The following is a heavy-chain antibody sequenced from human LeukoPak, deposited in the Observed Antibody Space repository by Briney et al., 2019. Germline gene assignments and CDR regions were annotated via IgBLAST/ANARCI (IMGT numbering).Heavy chain of an antibody. J-gene: IGHJ4*02. V-gene: IGHV4-34*01. CDR3: ARGDSPPGGVVVVAATPFDY. CDR2: INHSGST. D-gene: IGHD2-15*01. CDR1: GGSFSGYY. Sequence: SETLSLTCAVYGGSFSGYYWSWIRQPPGKGLEWIGEINHSGSTNYNPSLKSRVTISVDTSKNQFSLKLSSVTAADTAVYYCARGDSPPGGVVVVAATPFDYWGQGTLVTVSS.